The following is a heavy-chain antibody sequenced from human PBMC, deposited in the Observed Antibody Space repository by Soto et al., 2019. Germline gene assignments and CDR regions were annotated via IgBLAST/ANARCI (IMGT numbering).Heavy chain of an antibody. CDR3: VRDGTKTLRDWFDP. D-gene: IGHD1-1*01. Sequence: PSETLSLTCTVSGASISGFYWSWIRKSAGKGLEWIGRIYATGTIDYNPSLKSRVMMSVDTSKKQFSLKLRSVTAADTAVYYCVRDGTKTLRDWFDPWGQGISVTVS. J-gene: IGHJ5*02. CDR1: GASISGFY. V-gene: IGHV4-4*07. CDR2: IYATGTI.